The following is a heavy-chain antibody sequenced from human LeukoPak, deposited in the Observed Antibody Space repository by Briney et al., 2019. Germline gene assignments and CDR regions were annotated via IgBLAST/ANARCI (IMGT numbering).Heavy chain of an antibody. V-gene: IGHV1-8*01. CDR2: LNPNSGKT. J-gene: IGHJ5*02. Sequence: ASVRVSCKASGYTFTNYDISWVRQATGQGLEWRGWLNPNSGKTDYEQKFQGRVTMTRDSSTSTASLDLSSLSSEDTAVYYCARVRPGPYNYFDLWGQGTLVTVSS. CDR1: GYTFTNYD. CDR3: ARVRPGPYNYFDL.